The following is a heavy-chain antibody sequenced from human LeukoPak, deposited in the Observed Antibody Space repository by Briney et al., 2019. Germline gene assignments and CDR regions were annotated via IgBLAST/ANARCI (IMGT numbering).Heavy chain of an antibody. V-gene: IGHV3-53*01. CDR2: IYSCGST. J-gene: IGHJ4*02. CDR3: ARGGRPYCINGVCYSSGPWGFDY. CDR1: GFTVSSNY. Sequence: GGSLRLSCAASGFTVSSNYMSWVRQAPGKGLEWVSAIYSCGSTYYADSLKGRFTISRDNSKNTLYLQMNSLRAEDTAVYYCARGGRPYCINGVCYSSGPWGFDYWGQGTLVTVSS. D-gene: IGHD2-8*01.